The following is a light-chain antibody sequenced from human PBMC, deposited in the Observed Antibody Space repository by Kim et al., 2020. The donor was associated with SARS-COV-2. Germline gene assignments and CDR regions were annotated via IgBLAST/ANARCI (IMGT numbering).Light chain of an antibody. J-gene: IGKJ1*01. CDR2: GAS. CDR3: QQNNNSPRT. Sequence: EIVMTQSPATLSVSPGERATLSCRASQSVSSNLDWYQQKPGQAPRLLIYGASTRATGIPARFSGSGSGTEFTLTISSLQSEDFAVYYCQQNNNSPRTFGQGTKVEIK. V-gene: IGKV3-15*01. CDR1: QSVSSN.